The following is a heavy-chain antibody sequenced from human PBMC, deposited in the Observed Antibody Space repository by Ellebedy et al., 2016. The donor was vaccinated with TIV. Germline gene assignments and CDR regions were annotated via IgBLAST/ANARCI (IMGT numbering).Heavy chain of an antibody. D-gene: IGHD5-12*01. J-gene: IGHJ4*02. CDR1: GDSISSTNYF. V-gene: IGHV4-39*07. CDR2: LNYCGES. CDR3: ASHRGFYSGWSFDY. Sequence: MPSETLSLTCIVSGDSISSTNYFWGWIRQPPGKGLEWIGSLNYCGESYFDPSLKSRVTMSIDTSKNQFSLKVNSVTAADTAIYYCASHRGFYSGWSFDYWGQGTLITVSS.